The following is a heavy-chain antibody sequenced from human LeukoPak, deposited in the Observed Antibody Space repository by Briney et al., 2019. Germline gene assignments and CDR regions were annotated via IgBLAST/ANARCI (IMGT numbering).Heavy chain of an antibody. V-gene: IGHV3-30*14. CDR3: ARDQYYDSSGSDAFDI. CDR1: GFTLSNYA. D-gene: IGHD3-22*01. CDR2: ISYDGNDK. J-gene: IGHJ3*02. Sequence: GGSLRLSCAASGFTLSNYAIHWVRQAPGKGLEWVAVISYDGNDKYHADSVKGRFTISRDNSRDTLYLQTNSLRPEDTAVYYCARDQYYDSSGSDAFDIWGQGTMVTVSS.